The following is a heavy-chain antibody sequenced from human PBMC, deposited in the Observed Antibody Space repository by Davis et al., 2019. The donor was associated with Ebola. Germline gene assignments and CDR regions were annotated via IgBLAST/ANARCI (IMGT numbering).Heavy chain of an antibody. D-gene: IGHD3-3*01. CDR3: VKDFWSDDPGY. Sequence: ASVKVSCKTSGYIFTGYYMHWVRQAPGQGLEWMGWSYPSNGNTHYAQKLQGRVTMTTDTSTSTAYMELRSLRNDDTAMYYCVKDFWSDDPGYWGQGTLVTVSS. CDR1: GYIFTGYY. J-gene: IGHJ4*02. V-gene: IGHV1-18*04. CDR2: SYPSNGNT.